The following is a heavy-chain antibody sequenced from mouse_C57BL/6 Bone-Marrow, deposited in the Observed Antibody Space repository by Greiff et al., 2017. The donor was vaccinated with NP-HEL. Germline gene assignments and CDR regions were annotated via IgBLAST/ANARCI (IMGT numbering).Heavy chain of an antibody. CDR3: ARAGGGSTPMDY. V-gene: IGHV1-64*01. CDR2: IHPNSGST. CDR1: GYTFTSYW. D-gene: IGHD1-1*01. J-gene: IGHJ4*01. Sequence: VQLQQPGAELVKPGASVKLSCKASGYTFTSYWMHWVKQRPGQGLEWIGMIHPNSGSTNYNEKFKSKATLTVDKSSSTAYMQLSSLTSDDSAVYYCARAGGGSTPMDYWGQGTSVTVSS.